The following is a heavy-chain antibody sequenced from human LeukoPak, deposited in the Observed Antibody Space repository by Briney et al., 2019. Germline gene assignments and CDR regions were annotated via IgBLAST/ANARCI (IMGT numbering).Heavy chain of an antibody. D-gene: IGHD4-17*01. V-gene: IGHV3-33*01. J-gene: IGHJ4*02. Sequence: GGSLRLSCAASGFTFSSYGMHWVRQAPGKGLEGVAVIWYDGSNKYYADSVKGRFTISRDNSKNTLYLQMSSLRAEDTAVYYCARDWSTVTTGFDYFDYWGQGTLVTVSS. CDR2: IWYDGSNK. CDR3: ARDWSTVTTGFDYFDY. CDR1: GFTFSSYG.